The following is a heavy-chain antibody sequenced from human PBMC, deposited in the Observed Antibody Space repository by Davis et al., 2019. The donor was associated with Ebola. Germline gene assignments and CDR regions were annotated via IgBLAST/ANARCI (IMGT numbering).Heavy chain of an antibody. J-gene: IGHJ4*02. CDR1: GGSISGYQ. D-gene: IGHD7-27*01. CDR3: ARDHWGSLDY. Sequence: MPSETQSLTCTVSGGSISGYQWAWIRQPPGKGLEYMGHVFNSGTVVYNSALKSRVTISLDRSSNQFSLKMNSVTTADTAVYFCARDHWGSLDYWGQGTLVTVSS. CDR2: VFNSGTV. V-gene: IGHV4-59*01.